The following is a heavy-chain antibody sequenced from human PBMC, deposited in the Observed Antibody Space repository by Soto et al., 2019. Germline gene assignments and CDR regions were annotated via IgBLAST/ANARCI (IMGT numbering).Heavy chain of an antibody. D-gene: IGHD2-15*01. CDR1: GGSISSYY. J-gene: IGHJ3*02. CDR2: IYYSGST. V-gene: IGHV4-59*01. CDR3: ARVGYCSGGSCYFDAFDI. Sequence: SETLSLPCTVSGGSISSYYWSWIRQPPGKGLEWIGYIYYSGSTNYNPSLKSRVTISVDTSKNQFSLKLSSVTAADTAVYYCARVGYCSGGSCYFDAFDIWGQGTMVTVSS.